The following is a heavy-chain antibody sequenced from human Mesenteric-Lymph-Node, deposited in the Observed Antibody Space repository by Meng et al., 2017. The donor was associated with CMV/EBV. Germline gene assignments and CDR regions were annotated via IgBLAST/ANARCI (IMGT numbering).Heavy chain of an antibody. V-gene: IGHV3-30*02. CDR3: ANGRGLYHYGWDV. CDR2: IRFDGSDT. J-gene: IGHJ6*02. Sequence: GESLKISCAASGFTFSIYGFHWVRQAPGKGLEWAAFIRFDGSDTNYADSVKGRFTISRDDSKNTLYLQLNSLTTEDTAVYYCANGRGLYHYGWDVWGQGTTVTVSS. D-gene: IGHD3-10*01. CDR1: GFTFSIYG.